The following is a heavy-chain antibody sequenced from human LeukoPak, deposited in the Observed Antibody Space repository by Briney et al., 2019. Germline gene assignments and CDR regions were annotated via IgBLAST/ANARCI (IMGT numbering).Heavy chain of an antibody. V-gene: IGHV4-59*08. D-gene: IGHD5-12*01. J-gene: IGHJ6*02. CDR1: GGSISSYY. CDR2: IYYSGST. CDR3: ARIVADYYYYGMDV. Sequence: SETLSLTCTVSGGSISSYYWSWIRQPPGKGLEWIGYIYYSGSTNYNPSLKSRVTISVDTSKNQFSLKLSSVTAADTAVYYCARIVADYYYYGMDVWGQGTTVTVSS.